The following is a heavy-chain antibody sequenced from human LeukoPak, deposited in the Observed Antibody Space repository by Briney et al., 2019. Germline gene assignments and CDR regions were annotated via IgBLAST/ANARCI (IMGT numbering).Heavy chain of an antibody. CDR3: TRADYYDSSAHGGFDY. CDR2: IRSKAYGGTT. J-gene: IGHJ4*02. D-gene: IGHD3-22*01. Sequence: GGSLRLSCTASGFTFGDYAMSWVRQAPGKGLEWVGFIRSKAYGGTTEYAASVKGRFTISRDDSKSIAYLQMNSPKTKDTAVYYCTRADYYDSSAHGGFDYWGQGTLVTVSS. CDR1: GFTFGDYA. V-gene: IGHV3-49*04.